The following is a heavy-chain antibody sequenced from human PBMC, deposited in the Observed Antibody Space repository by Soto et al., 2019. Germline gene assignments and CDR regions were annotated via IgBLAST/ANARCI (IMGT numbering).Heavy chain of an antibody. V-gene: IGHV1-2*04. Sequence: ASVKVSCKASGYTFPGHYLHWVRQAPGQGLEWMGWINPKSGATNYAQKFQGWVTMTRDTSISTVYMELSRLKSDDTAVYYCARDAYYYDSAAYKGWFDPWGQGTLVTVSS. D-gene: IGHD3-22*01. J-gene: IGHJ5*02. CDR1: GYTFPGHY. CDR3: ARDAYYYDSAAYKGWFDP. CDR2: INPKSGAT.